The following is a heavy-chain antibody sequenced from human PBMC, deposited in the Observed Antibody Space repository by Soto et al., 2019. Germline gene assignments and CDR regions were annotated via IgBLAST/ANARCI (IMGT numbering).Heavy chain of an antibody. CDR1: GYTFTSYA. Sequence: GASVKVSCKASGYTFTSYAMHWVRQAPGQRLEWMGWINAGNGNTKYSQKFQGRVTITRDTSASTAYMELSSLRSEDTAVYYCARGGSDSYGYRHDAFDIWGQGTMVTVSS. J-gene: IGHJ3*02. D-gene: IGHD5-18*01. CDR2: INAGNGNT. V-gene: IGHV1-3*01. CDR3: ARGGSDSYGYRHDAFDI.